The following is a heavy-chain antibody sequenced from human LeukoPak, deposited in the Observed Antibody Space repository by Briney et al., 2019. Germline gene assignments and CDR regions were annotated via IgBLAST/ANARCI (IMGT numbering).Heavy chain of an antibody. CDR1: GRSIRSVY. CDR3: ARGFGSGTSPIDL. CDR2: IYATDLT. Sequence: PSETLSLTCTVSGRSIRSVYWNWIRQSAGKGREWIGRIYATDLTNYNPSLKSRVTLSVDMSRNELSLTLKSVTAADTAVYYCARGFGSGTSPIDLWGQGALVTVSS. J-gene: IGHJ5*02. D-gene: IGHD3-10*01. V-gene: IGHV4-4*07.